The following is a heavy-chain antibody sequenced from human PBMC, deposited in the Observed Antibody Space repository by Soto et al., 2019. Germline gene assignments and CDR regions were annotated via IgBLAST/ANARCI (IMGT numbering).Heavy chain of an antibody. D-gene: IGHD7-27*01. CDR3: ARSGKLTGDILDAFDI. J-gene: IGHJ3*02. CDR1: GFTFSSYD. CDR2: IGTAGDT. V-gene: IGHV3-13*01. Sequence: GGSLRLSCAASGFTFSSYDMHWVRQATGKGLEWVSAIGTAGDTYYPGSVKGRFTISRENAKNSLYLQMNSLRAGDTAVYYCARSGKLTGDILDAFDIWGQGTMVTVSS.